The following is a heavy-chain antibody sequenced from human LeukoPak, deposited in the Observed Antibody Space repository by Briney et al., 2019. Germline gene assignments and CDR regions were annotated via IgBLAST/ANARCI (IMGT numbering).Heavy chain of an antibody. Sequence: PSETLSLTCTVSGGSISSSSYYWGWIRQPPGKGLEWIGSIYYSGSTYYNPSLKSRVTISVDTSKNQFSLKLSSVTAADTAVYYCARGGLAVSGEFDYWGQGTLVTVSS. D-gene: IGHD6-19*01. CDR1: GGSISSSSYY. V-gene: IGHV4-39*01. J-gene: IGHJ4*02. CDR2: IYYSGST. CDR3: ARGGLAVSGEFDY.